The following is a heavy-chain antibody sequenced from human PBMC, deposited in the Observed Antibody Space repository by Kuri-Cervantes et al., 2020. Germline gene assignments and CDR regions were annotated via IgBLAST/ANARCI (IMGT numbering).Heavy chain of an antibody. CDR3: ARDQSFSSGCVDY. J-gene: IGHJ4*02. CDR1: GFTFSSYS. Sequence: GGSLRLSCAASGFTFSSYSMNWVRQAPGKGLEWVAVIWYDGSNKYYADSVKGRFTISRDNSKNTLYLQMNSLRAEDTAAYYCARDQSFSSGCVDYWGQGTLVTVSS. CDR2: IWYDGSNK. D-gene: IGHD6-19*01. V-gene: IGHV3-33*08.